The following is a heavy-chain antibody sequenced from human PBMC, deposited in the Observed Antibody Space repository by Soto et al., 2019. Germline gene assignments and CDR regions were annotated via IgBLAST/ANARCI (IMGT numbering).Heavy chain of an antibody. Sequence: SETLSLSCTVSGGPIAPFYWTWIRQSPGKGLESIGYVYYNGSTNYNPALKGRATISLDTSKSQFSLRLSSVTAADTAVYYCARGYSYDFNYYWSQGTLGTVSA. CDR2: VYYNGST. CDR1: GGPIAPFY. D-gene: IGHD5-18*01. J-gene: IGHJ4*02. CDR3: ARGYSYDFNYY. V-gene: IGHV4-59*12.